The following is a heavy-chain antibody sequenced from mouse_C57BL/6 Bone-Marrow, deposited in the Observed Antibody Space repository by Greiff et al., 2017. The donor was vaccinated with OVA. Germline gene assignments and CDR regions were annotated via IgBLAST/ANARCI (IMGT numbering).Heavy chain of an antibody. Sequence: EVNVVESGGGLVKPGGSLKLSCAASGFTFSSYTMSWVRQTPEKRLEWVATISGGGGNTYYPDSVKGRFTISRDNAKNTLYLQMSSLRSEDTALYYCARGVVYGSSSFDYWGQGTTLTVSS. D-gene: IGHD1-1*01. J-gene: IGHJ2*01. V-gene: IGHV5-9*01. CDR3: ARGVVYGSSSFDY. CDR2: ISGGGGNT. CDR1: GFTFSSYT.